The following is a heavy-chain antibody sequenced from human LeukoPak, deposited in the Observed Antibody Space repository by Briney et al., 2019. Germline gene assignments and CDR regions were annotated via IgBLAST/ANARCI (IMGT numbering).Heavy chain of an antibody. Sequence: SETLSLICSVSGGSISSSNFYWGWIRQPPGKGLEWIGSIYYSGSTYYNPSLKSRVTISVDTSKNQFSLKLSFVTAADTAVYYCASHGYSSGWYGSAGSFDYWGQGTLATVSS. CDR2: IYYSGST. D-gene: IGHD6-19*01. CDR3: ASHGYSSGWYGSAGSFDY. CDR1: GGSISSSNFY. J-gene: IGHJ4*02. V-gene: IGHV4-39*01.